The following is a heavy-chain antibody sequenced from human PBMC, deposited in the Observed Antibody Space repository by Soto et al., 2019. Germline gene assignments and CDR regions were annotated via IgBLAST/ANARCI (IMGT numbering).Heavy chain of an antibody. CDR1: GFTFSSYA. J-gene: IGHJ5*02. CDR3: AKDLTTVTKTDWFDP. CDR2: ISGSGGST. V-gene: IGHV3-23*01. D-gene: IGHD4-17*01. Sequence: EVQLLESGGGLVQPGGYLRLSCAASGFTFSSYAMSWFRQAPGKGLEWVSAISGSGGSTYYADSVKGRFTISRDNSKNTLYLQMNSLRAEDTAVYYCAKDLTTVTKTDWFDPWGQGTLVTVSS.